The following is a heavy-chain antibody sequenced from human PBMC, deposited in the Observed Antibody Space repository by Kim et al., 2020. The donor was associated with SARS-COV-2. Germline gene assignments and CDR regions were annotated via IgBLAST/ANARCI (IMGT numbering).Heavy chain of an antibody. D-gene: IGHD2-8*01. Sequence: TDCGTTDYAATVKGRFTITRDDSKNTLYLQMNSLKTEDTAVYYCTNGGCWGQGTLVTVSS. CDR2: TDCGTT. CDR3: TNGGC. V-gene: IGHV3-15*01. J-gene: IGHJ4*02.